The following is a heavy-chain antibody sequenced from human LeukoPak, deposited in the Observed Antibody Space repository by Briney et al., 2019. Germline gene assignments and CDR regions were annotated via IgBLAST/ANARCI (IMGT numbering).Heavy chain of an antibody. Sequence: SETLSLTCTVSGGSISSYYWSWIRQPPGKGLEWIGYIYYIGSTGSTNYNPSLKSRVIISVDTSKNQFSLKLSSVTAADTAVYYCARTFPANYMDVWGKGTTVTVSS. CDR3: ARTFPANYMDV. CDR1: GGSISSYY. CDR2: IYYIGSTGST. V-gene: IGHV4-59*08. J-gene: IGHJ6*03. D-gene: IGHD2/OR15-2a*01.